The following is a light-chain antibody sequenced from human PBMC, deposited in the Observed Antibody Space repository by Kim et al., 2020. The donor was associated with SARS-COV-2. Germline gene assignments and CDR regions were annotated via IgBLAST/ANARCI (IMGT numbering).Light chain of an antibody. V-gene: IGKV1-33*01. CDR1: QDINNY. CDR3: QQAATVPRT. Sequence: AAVGGRVTIPGRASQDINNYLSWYQQKPGKAPKLLISAASNLETGVPSRFSGSKSGTDFTFTISSLLPEDVGTYYCQQAATVPRTFGPGTKVDIK. CDR2: AAS. J-gene: IGKJ3*01.